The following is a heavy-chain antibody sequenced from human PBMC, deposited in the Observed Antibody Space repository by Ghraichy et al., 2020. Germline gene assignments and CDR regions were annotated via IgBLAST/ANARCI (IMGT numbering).Heavy chain of an antibody. CDR2: KRHDGSNE. D-gene: IGHD2-21*01. CDR3: AKDLGGDYRSFDY. Sequence: GESLRLSCAASGFTFSIYGMHWVRQAPGKGLEWVAYKRHDGSNEYFADSVKGRFTISRDNSKNTLYLQMNSLRAEDTAVYYCAKDLGGDYRSFDYWGQGTLVTVSS. J-gene: IGHJ4*02. CDR1: GFTFSIYG. V-gene: IGHV3-30*02.